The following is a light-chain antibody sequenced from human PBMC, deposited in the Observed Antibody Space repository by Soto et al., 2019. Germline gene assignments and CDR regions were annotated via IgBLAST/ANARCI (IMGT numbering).Light chain of an antibody. CDR1: NRDVGGYNY. J-gene: IGLJ2*01. Sequence: QSALAQPASVSGSPGQSITISCAGTNRDVGGYNYVSWYQQYPGKAPKLIIYEVTYRPSGVSNRFSGSKSGNTASLTISGLQAEDEADYYCSSCSSSSALDVIFGGGTKVTVL. V-gene: IGLV2-14*01. CDR2: EVT. CDR3: SSCSSSSALDVI.